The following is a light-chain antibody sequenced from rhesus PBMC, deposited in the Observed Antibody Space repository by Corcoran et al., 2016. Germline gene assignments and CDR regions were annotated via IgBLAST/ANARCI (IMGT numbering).Light chain of an antibody. CDR3: QQYSNRPYS. CDR1: QGISTW. CDR2: QAS. V-gene: IGKV1-22*01. J-gene: IGKJ2*01. Sequence: DIQMTQSPPSLSASVGDTVTITCRAIQGISTWLAWYQQKPGKAPKVLISQASNLQSGVPSRFSGNGSGTGFTRTISRLQSEDFATYHCQQYSNRPYSFGQGTKVEIK.